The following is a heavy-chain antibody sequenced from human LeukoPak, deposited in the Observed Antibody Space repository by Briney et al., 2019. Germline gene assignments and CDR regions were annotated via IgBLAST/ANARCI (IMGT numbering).Heavy chain of an antibody. D-gene: IGHD2-15*01. Sequence: GGSLRLSCAASGFSISTYWMTWVRQAPGKGLEWVANIKQDGSEEYYVDSVKGRFTVSRDNARNSLYLQMNSLRAEDTAVYYCASWVGRDYWGQGTLVTVSS. CDR1: GFSISTYW. CDR2: IKQDGSEE. V-gene: IGHV3-7*01. CDR3: ASWVGRDY. J-gene: IGHJ4*02.